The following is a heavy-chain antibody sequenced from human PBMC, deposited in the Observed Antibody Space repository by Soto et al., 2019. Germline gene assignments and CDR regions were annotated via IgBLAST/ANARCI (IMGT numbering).Heavy chain of an antibody. V-gene: IGHV3-48*02. Sequence: PGRSMRLSCAASGFTFSSYSMNWVRQAPGKGLEWVSYISSSSSTIYYADSAKGRFTISRDNAKNSLYLQMNSLRDEDTAVYYCARDIRTWIQLWLRNYGMDVWGQVTTVTVSS. CDR2: ISSSSSTI. CDR3: ARDIRTWIQLWLRNYGMDV. CDR1: GFTFSSYS. D-gene: IGHD5-18*01. J-gene: IGHJ6*02.